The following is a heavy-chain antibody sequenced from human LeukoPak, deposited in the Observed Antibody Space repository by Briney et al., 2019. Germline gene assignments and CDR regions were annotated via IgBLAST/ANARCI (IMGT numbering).Heavy chain of an antibody. CDR1: GFTFGSSA. V-gene: IGHV3-23*01. CDR2: FSRSGPDT. CDR3: AKGSLGSWYYFDY. J-gene: IGHJ4*02. Sequence: GGSLRLSCAAAGFTFGSSAMSWVRQAPGKGPEWVSTFSRSGPDTYYADSVKGRFTIFRDNSKNTLYLQMNSLRAEDTAVYYCAKGSLGSWYYFDYWGQGTLVTVSS. D-gene: IGHD6-13*01.